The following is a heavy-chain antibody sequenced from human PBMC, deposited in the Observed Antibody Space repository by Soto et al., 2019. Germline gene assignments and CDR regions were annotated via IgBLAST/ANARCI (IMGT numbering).Heavy chain of an antibody. Sequence: ASVKVSCKASGYTFTSYYMHWVRQAPGQGLEWMGIINPSGGSTSYAQKFQGRVTMTRDTSTSTVYMELSSLRSEDTAVYYCARGSGEWLAGGNWFDPWGQGTLVTVSS. CDR1: GYTFTSYY. J-gene: IGHJ5*02. V-gene: IGHV1-46*03. D-gene: IGHD6-19*01. CDR2: INPSGGST. CDR3: ARGSGEWLAGGNWFDP.